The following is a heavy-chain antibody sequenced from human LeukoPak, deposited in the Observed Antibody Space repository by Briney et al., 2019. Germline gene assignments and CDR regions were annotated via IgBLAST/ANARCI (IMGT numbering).Heavy chain of an antibody. V-gene: IGHV4-34*01. CDR3: ARGHEEKYRGIVARPDWYFDL. Sequence: SETLSLTCAVSGGSISSGGYSWSWIRQPPGKGLEWIGEINHSGSTNYNPSLKSRVTISVDTSKNQFSLKLSSVTAADTAVYYCARGHEEKYRGIVARPDWYFDLWGRGTLVTVSS. D-gene: IGHD5-12*01. J-gene: IGHJ2*01. CDR1: GGSISSGGYS. CDR2: INHSGST.